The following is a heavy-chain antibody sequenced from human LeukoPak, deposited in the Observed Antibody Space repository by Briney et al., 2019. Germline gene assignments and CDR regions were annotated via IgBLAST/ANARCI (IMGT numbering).Heavy chain of an antibody. J-gene: IGHJ4*02. D-gene: IGHD4-17*01. CDR3: THSGYGDPGRGNY. CDR2: IYWYENN. Sequence: CGPTLVKPTQSLTMTCSFSGFSLSIIGVVVRLFLQPPGKALEGLALIYWYENNRYSPSLKRMLTITKDTTKNQMVLTMTNMDPVDTASYYSTHSGYGDPGRGNYWGQGTLVTVSS. CDR1: GFSLSIIGVV. V-gene: IGHV2-5*01.